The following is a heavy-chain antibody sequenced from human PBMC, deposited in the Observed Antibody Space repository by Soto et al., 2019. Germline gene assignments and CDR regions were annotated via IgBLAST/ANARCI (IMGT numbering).Heavy chain of an antibody. CDR1: GGSISSYY. J-gene: IGHJ4*02. CDR2: IYTSGST. CDR3: ASHSYDSSGYYDHY. V-gene: IGHV4-4*07. Sequence: NPSETLSLTCTVSGGSISSYYWSWIRQPAGKGLEWIGRIYTSGSTNYNPSLKSRVTMSVDTSKNQFSLKLSSVTAADTAVYYCASHSYDSSGYYDHYWGQGTLVTVSS. D-gene: IGHD3-22*01.